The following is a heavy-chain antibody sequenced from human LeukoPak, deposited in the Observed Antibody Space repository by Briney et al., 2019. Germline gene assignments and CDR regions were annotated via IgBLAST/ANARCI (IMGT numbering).Heavy chain of an antibody. D-gene: IGHD3-16*01. CDR1: GGSVTGSY. J-gene: IGHJ5*02. CDR2: IYTGGSI. V-gene: IGHV4-4*07. Sequence: SETLSPTGSVPGGSVTGSYWSGCAKPPGKGLEGIGQIYTGGSITYNAPLKSGVTMSVDTSNNQFSLKLSSVAAADTAVYYCAKGGIWFDPWGQGTLVTVSS. CDR3: AKGGIWFDP.